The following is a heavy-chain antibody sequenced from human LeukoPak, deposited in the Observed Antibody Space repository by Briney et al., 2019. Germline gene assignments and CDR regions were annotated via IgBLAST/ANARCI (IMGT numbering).Heavy chain of an antibody. CDR1: GFTFSDYS. CDR3: AKDRRDYMDV. V-gene: IGHV3-30*19. Sequence: PGGSLRLSCAASGFTFSDYSMHWVRQAPGKGLEWVAAISYDGSNKNYADSVKGRFTISRDNSKNTLYLQMNSLRAEDTAVYYCAKDRRDYMDVWGKGTTVTISS. CDR2: ISYDGSNK. J-gene: IGHJ6*03.